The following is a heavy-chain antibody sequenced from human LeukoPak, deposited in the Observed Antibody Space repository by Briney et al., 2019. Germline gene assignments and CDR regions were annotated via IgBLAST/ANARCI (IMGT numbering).Heavy chain of an antibody. Sequence: SETLSLTCTVSGGSISSNSYYWGWIRQPPGKGLEWIGNIYYSGSTYYNPSLKSRVTISVDTSKNQFSLKLSSVTAADTAVYYCARHDAVYYYDGNGYFVDFWGQGTLVTVSS. D-gene: IGHD3-22*01. V-gene: IGHV4-39*01. J-gene: IGHJ4*02. CDR3: ARHDAVYYYDGNGYFVDF. CDR1: GGSISSNSYY. CDR2: IYYSGST.